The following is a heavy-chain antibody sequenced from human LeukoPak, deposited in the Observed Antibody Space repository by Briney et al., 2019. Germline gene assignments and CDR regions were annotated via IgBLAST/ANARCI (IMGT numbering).Heavy chain of an antibody. Sequence: GASLKGSCKASGGTFSSYAISWGRQAPGQRLEWMGGIIPIFGTANYAQKFQGRVTIRTDESTSTAYMELSSLRSEDTAVYYCARVPPCYYDSSGYSAGAFDIWGQGTMVTVSS. D-gene: IGHD3-22*01. J-gene: IGHJ3*02. V-gene: IGHV1-69*05. CDR3: ARVPPCYYDSSGYSAGAFDI. CDR1: GGTFSSYA. CDR2: IIPIFGTA.